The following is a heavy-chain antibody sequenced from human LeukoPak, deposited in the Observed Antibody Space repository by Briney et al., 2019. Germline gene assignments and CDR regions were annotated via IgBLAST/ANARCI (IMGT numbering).Heavy chain of an antibody. J-gene: IGHJ5*02. CDR1: GFTFSSYW. D-gene: IGHD6-13*01. CDR3: TTETYSSSWYGTWFDP. V-gene: IGHV3-15*01. Sequence: KPGGSLRFSCAASGFTFSSYWMSWVRQAPGKGLEWVGRIKSKTDGGTTDYAAPVKGRFTISRDDSKNTLFLRMNSLKAEDTAIYYCTTETYSSSWYGTWFDPWGQGTLVTVSS. CDR2: IKSKTDGGTT.